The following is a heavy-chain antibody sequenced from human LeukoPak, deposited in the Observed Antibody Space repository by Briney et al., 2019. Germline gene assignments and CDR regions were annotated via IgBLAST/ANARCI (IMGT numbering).Heavy chain of an antibody. CDR3: AKDRSGYDEYYFDY. CDR1: GSTFSSYA. J-gene: IGHJ4*02. D-gene: IGHD5-12*01. Sequence: GGSLRLSCAASGSTFSSYAMHWVRQAPGKGLEWVAVISYDGSNKYYADSVKGRFTISRDNSKNTLYLQMNSLRAEDTAVYYCAKDRSGYDEYYFDYWGQGTLVTVSS. CDR2: ISYDGSNK. V-gene: IGHV3-30*04.